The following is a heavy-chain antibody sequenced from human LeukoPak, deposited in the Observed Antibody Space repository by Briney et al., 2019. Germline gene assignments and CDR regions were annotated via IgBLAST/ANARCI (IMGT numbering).Heavy chain of an antibody. CDR2: IYYSGST. V-gene: IGHV4-59*12. J-gene: IGHJ4*02. CDR1: GGSISGYH. Sequence: SETLSLTCTVTGGSISGYHWNWIRQPPGKGLEWIGYIYYSGSTNYNPSLKSRVTISVDTSKNQFSLKLSSVTAADTAVYYCARNVDTAMALDYWGQGTLVTVSS. D-gene: IGHD5-18*01. CDR3: ARNVDTAMALDY.